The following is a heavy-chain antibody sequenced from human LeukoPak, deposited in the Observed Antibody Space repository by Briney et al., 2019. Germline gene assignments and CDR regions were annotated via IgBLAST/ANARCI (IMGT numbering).Heavy chain of an antibody. D-gene: IGHD6-6*01. CDR2: IIPIFGTA. Sequence: SVKVSCKASVGTFSSYAISWVRQAPRQGLEWMGGIIPIFGTANYAQKFQGRVTITADESTSTAYMERSSLRSEDTVVYYCARDCSSPAGYYMDVWGKGTTVTVSS. CDR3: ARDCSSPAGYYMDV. J-gene: IGHJ6*03. V-gene: IGHV1-69*01. CDR1: VGTFSSYA.